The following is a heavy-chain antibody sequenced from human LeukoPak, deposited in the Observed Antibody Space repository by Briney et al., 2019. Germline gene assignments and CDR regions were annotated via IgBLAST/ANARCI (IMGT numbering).Heavy chain of an antibody. CDR2: INPNSGDT. V-gene: IGHV1-8*03. CDR3: ARMKTDESTTNWFDP. D-gene: IGHD1-26*01. J-gene: IGHJ5*02. CDR1: GYTFTNYG. Sequence: ASVRVSCKPSGYTFTNYGINWVRQATGQGLDWMGWINPNSGDTGYSQKFQGRVTFTRDTSISTAYMELSSLRSEDTAIYHCARMKTDESTTNWFDPWGQGTLVTVSS.